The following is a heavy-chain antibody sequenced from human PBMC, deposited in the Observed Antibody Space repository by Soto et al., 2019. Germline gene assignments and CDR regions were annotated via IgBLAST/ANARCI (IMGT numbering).Heavy chain of an antibody. V-gene: IGHV1-3*01. CDR3: ARDRRYCSSTSCSNYYYYGMDV. Sequence: VASVKVSCKASGYTFTSYAMHWVRQAPGQRLEWMGWINAGNGNTKYSQKFQGRVTITRDTSASTAYMELSSLRSEDTAVYYCARDRRYCSSTSCSNYYYYGMDVWGQGTTVTVSS. J-gene: IGHJ6*02. CDR1: GYTFTSYA. CDR2: INAGNGNT. D-gene: IGHD2-2*01.